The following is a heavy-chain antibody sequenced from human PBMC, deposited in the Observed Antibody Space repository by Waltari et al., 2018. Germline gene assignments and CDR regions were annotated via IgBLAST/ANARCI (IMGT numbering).Heavy chain of an antibody. CDR1: GVSITSNRHY. CDR3: ATYIGASVGTTAFDV. CDR2: VSYSGTT. D-gene: IGHD1-1*01. Sequence: QLQLQESGPRLVRPSETLSLICRVSGVSITSNRHYWAWIRQSPGQVLEWIGTVSYSGTTYSSPSLKSRVSVSRDTSKNQVSLILGSVTAADMAVYYCATYIGASVGTTAFDVWGQGTMVTVSS. J-gene: IGHJ3*01. V-gene: IGHV4-39*01.